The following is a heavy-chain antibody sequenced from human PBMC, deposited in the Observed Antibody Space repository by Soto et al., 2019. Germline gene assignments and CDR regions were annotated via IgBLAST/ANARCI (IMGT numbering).Heavy chain of an antibody. V-gene: IGHV3-33*01. CDR2: IWYDGSNK. CDR3: ARDPVVVVAAGDGMDV. D-gene: IGHD2-15*01. J-gene: IGHJ6*02. CDR1: GFTFSSYG. Sequence: GGSLRLSCAASGFTFSSYGMHWVRQAPGKGLEWVAVIWYDGSNKYYADSVKGRFTISRDNSKNTLYLQMNSLRAEDTAVYYCARDPVVVVAAGDGMDVWGQGTTVTVSS.